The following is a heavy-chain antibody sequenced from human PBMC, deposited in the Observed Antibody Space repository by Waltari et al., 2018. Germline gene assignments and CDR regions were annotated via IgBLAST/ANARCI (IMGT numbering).Heavy chain of an antibody. J-gene: IGHJ4*02. D-gene: IGHD3-3*01. Sequence: VKVSCKASGYTFTSYGISWVRQAPGQGLEWMGWISAYNGNTNYAQKLQGRVTMTTDTSTSTAYMELRSLRSDDTAVYYCARDLSAYYDFWSAEGSYWGQGTLVTVSS. CDR2: ISAYNGNT. CDR3: ARDLSAYYDFWSAEGSY. CDR1: GYTFTSYG. V-gene: IGHV1-18*04.